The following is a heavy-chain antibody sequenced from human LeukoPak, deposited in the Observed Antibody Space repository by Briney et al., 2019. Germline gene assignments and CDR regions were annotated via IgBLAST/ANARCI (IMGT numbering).Heavy chain of an antibody. V-gene: IGHV3-64D*06. CDR1: GFTFSSYA. D-gene: IGHD3/OR15-3a*01. J-gene: IGHJ6*02. CDR3: VKGTGTKYYYYGMDV. Sequence: VGSLRLSCSASGFTFSSYAMHWVRQAPGKGLEYVSAISSNGGSTYYANSVKGRFTISRDNSKNTLYLQMSSLRAEDTAVYYCVKGTGTKYYYYGMDVWGQGTTVTVSS. CDR2: ISSNGGST.